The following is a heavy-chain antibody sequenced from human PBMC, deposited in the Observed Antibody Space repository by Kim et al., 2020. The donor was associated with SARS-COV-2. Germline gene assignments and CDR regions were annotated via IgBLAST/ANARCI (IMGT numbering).Heavy chain of an antibody. CDR2: IYPGDSDT. D-gene: IGHD6-13*01. J-gene: IGHJ4*02. V-gene: IGHV5-51*01. Sequence: GASLKISCKGSGYSFTTYWIGWVRQMPGKGLEWMGIIYPGDSDTRYSPSFQGQVTISADKSISTTYLQWSSLKASDTAIYYCARQQQLIGPFDSWGQGTLVSVSS. CDR3: ARQQQLIGPFDS. CDR1: GYSFTTYW.